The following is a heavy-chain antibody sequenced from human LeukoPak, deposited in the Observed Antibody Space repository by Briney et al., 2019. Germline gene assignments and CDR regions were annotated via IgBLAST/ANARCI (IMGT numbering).Heavy chain of an antibody. CDR2: IDHSGST. CDR1: GGSFSGYY. V-gene: IGHV4-34*01. CDR3: ARNSIAARPLDY. J-gene: IGHJ4*02. D-gene: IGHD6-6*01. Sequence: SETLSLTCAVYGGSFSGYYWSWIRQPPGKGLEWIGEIDHSGSTNYNPSLKSRVTISVDTSKNQFSLKLSSVTAADTAVYYCARNSIAARPLDYWGQGTLVTVSS.